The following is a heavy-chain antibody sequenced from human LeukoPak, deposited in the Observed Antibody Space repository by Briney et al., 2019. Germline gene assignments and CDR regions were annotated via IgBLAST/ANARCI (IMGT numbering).Heavy chain of an antibody. CDR1: GFSFSNYA. CDR2: ISGSGVST. D-gene: IGHD3-22*01. CDR3: AKEDYYDSRGSSYDY. J-gene: IGHJ4*02. Sequence: RGSLRLSCAASGFSFSNYAMSWVRQAPGKGLEWVSAISGSGVSTYYADSVKGRFTISRDNSKNTLYLQMDSLRAEDTAVYYCAKEDYYDSRGSSYDYWGQGILVTVSS. V-gene: IGHV3-23*01.